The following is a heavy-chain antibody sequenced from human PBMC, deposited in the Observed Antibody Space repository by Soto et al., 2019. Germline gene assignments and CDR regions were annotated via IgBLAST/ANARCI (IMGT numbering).Heavy chain of an antibody. J-gene: IGHJ3*02. D-gene: IGHD3-22*01. V-gene: IGHV3-74*01. CDR3: ARDRDSSDAFDI. Sequence: LRLSCSASGFTFSSYWMHWVRQAPGKGLVWVSRINSDGSSTSYADSVKGRFTISRDNAKNTLYLQMNSLRAEDTAVYYCARDRDSSDAFDIWGQGTMVTVSS. CDR1: GFTFSSYW. CDR2: INSDGSST.